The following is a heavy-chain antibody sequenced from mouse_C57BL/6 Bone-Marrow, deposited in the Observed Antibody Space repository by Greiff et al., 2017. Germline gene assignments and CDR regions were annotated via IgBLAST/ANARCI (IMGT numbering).Heavy chain of an antibody. CDR3: ASRPNYYAMDY. V-gene: IGHV1-55*01. CDR2: IYPGSGST. CDR1: GYTFTSYW. J-gene: IGHJ4*01. Sequence: QVQLQQPGAELVKPGASVKMSCKASGYTFTSYWITWVKQWPGQGLEWIGDIYPGSGSTNYNETFKSKATLTVDTSSSTAYMQLSSLTSEDSAVYYCASRPNYYAMDYWGQGTSVTVSS.